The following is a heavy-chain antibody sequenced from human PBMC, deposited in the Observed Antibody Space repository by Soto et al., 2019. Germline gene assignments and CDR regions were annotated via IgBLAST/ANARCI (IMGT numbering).Heavy chain of an antibody. J-gene: IGHJ6*02. Sequence: GASVKVSYKASGYTFTSYAMHWVRQAPGQRLEWMGWINAGNGNTKYSQKFQGRVTITRDTSASTAYMELSSLRSEDTAVYYCASITIFGVVPTYGMDVWGQGTTVTVSS. CDR3: ASITIFGVVPTYGMDV. CDR2: INAGNGNT. CDR1: GYTFTSYA. D-gene: IGHD3-3*01. V-gene: IGHV1-3*01.